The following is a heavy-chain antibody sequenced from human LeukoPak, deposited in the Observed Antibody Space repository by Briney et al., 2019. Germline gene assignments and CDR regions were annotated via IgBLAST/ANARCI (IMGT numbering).Heavy chain of an antibody. CDR3: AKEQVRYCSGGSCYPRAFDP. D-gene: IGHD2-15*01. J-gene: IGHJ5*02. V-gene: IGHV3-33*06. CDR1: GFTFSDYA. Sequence: GRSLRLSCAASGFTFSDYAMHWVRQAPGKGLEWVAVIWFDGSETYYADSVKGRFTISRDNSKNTLYLQMNSLRAEDTAVYYCAKEQVRYCSGGSCYPRAFDPWGQGTLVTVSS. CDR2: IWFDGSET.